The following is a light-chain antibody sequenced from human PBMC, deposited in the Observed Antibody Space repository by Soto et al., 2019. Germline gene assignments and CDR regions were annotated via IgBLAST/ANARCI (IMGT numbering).Light chain of an antibody. J-gene: IGKJ1*01. CDR1: QNIRQC. V-gene: IGKV1-39*01. CDR2: GAS. CDR3: QQSFTTPRT. Sequence: DIQMTQSPSSLSASVGDRVTITCRTSQNIRQCLNWYQVKSGKAPQLLIFGASNLHSGVPPRFSGSGSGTDFSLSISSLQAEDFATYYCQQSFTTPRTFGQGTKV.